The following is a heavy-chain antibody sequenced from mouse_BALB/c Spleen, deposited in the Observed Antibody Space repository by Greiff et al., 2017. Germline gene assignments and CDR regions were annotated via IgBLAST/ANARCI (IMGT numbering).Heavy chain of an antibody. CDR2: ISSGGGST. D-gene: IGHD1-1*01. Sequence: EVKLVESGGGLVKPGGSLKLSCAASGFAFSSYDMSWVRQTPEKRLEWVAYISSGGGSTYYPDTVKGRFTISRDNAKNTLYLQMSSLKSEDTAMYYCARHGPTEAMDYWGQGTSVTVSS. V-gene: IGHV5-12-1*01. CDR1: GFAFSSYD. J-gene: IGHJ4*01. CDR3: ARHGPTEAMDY.